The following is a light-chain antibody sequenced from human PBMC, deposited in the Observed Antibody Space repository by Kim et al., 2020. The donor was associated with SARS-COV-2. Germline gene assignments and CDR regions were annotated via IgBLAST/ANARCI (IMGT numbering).Light chain of an antibody. CDR2: EAF. J-gene: IGKJ2*03. CDR3: QQYGSSPYS. CDR1: QSVGSSL. V-gene: IGKV3-20*01. Sequence: EIVLTQSPGTLSLSPGERATLSCRASQSVGSSLLAWYQQKPGQAPRLLIYEAFKRVAGIPDWFSGSGSGTDFTLTISRPEPEDFAMYYCQQYGSSPYSFGQGTKLEIK.